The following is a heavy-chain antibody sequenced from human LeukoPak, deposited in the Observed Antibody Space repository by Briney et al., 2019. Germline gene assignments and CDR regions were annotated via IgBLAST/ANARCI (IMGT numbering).Heavy chain of an antibody. V-gene: IGHV1-46*01. D-gene: IGHD4-4*01. CDR2: INPSGGST. CDR3: ARVGGYSKGHFDY. J-gene: IGHJ4*02. Sequence: ASVKVSCKASGGTFSSYAISWVRQAPGQGLEWMGIINPSGGSTSYAQKFQGRVTMTRDTSTSTVCMELSSLRSEDTAVYYCARVGGYSKGHFDYWGQGTLVTVSS. CDR1: GGTFSSYA.